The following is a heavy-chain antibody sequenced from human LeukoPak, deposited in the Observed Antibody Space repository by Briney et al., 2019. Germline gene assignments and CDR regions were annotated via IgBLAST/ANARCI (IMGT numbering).Heavy chain of an antibody. V-gene: IGHV1-2*02. CDR3: ATVRDIVVGGGPYYFDY. CDR2: INPHNGDT. J-gene: IGHJ4*02. CDR1: GYTFIGYY. Sequence: VSVKVSCKASGYTFIGYYLHWVRQAPGQGLEWMGWINPHNGDTNYAQKFQGRVTMTRDTSITTAYMELSRLKSDVTAVYYCATVRDIVVGGGPYYFDYWGQGTLVTVSS. D-gene: IGHD2-15*01.